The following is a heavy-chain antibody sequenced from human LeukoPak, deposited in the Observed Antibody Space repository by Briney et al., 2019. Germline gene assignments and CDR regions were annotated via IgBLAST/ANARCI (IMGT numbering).Heavy chain of an antibody. V-gene: IGHV1-69*04. J-gene: IGHJ5*02. CDR3: ASLIVGATPGNWFDP. CDR1: GGTFSSYA. Sequence: ASVKVSCKASGGTFSSYAISWVRQAPGQGLNWMGRFIPILGIANYAQKFQGRVTITADKSTSTAYMELSSLRSEDTAVYYCASLIVGATPGNWFDPWGQGTLVTVSS. D-gene: IGHD1-26*01. CDR2: FIPILGIA.